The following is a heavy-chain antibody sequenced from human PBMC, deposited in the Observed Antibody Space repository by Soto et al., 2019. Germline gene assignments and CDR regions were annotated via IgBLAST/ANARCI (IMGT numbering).Heavy chain of an antibody. V-gene: IGHV4-4*02. D-gene: IGHD5-18*01. CDR1: GVSIGSHDW. J-gene: IGHJ4*02. Sequence: QVQLQESGPGLVKPSGTLSLTCAVSGVSIGSHDWWTWVRQPPGKGLEWIGESHQSGNTNYNSSLXSRVTISLAKSKNHFSLQLSSVTVADTAVYYCATRDTGRVYWGQGTLVTVSS. CDR3: ATRDTGRVY. CDR2: SHQSGNT.